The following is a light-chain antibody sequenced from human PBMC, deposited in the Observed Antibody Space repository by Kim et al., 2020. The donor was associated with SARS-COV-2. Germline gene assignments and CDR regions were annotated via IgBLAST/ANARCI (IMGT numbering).Light chain of an antibody. CDR2: GAS. V-gene: IGKV3-20*01. CDR3: QQYSSSPAT. J-gene: IGKJ1*01. Sequence: SPGERATLSCRASQSIRSSYLAWYQQKPGQAPRLLIYGASSRATGIPDRFSGSGSGTDFTLTITRLEPEDFAVYYCQQYSSSPATFGQGTKVDIK. CDR1: QSIRSSY.